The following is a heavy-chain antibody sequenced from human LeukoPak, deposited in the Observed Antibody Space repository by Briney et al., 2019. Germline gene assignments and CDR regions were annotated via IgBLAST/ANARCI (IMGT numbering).Heavy chain of an antibody. J-gene: IGHJ4*02. D-gene: IGHD3-3*01. CDR1: AGSISGSTYY. V-gene: IGHV4-39*01. CDR3: ARASEWLSESHFDS. Sequence: SETLSLTCTVSAGSISGSTYYWGWIRQPPGKGLEWIGNIYYSGSTYYNPSLKSRVAISVDTSKNQFSLKLSSVTAADTAVYFCARASEWLSESHFDSWGQGSLVIVSA. CDR2: IYYSGST.